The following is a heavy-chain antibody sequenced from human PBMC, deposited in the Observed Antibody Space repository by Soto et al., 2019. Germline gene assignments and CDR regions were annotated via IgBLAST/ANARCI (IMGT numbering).Heavy chain of an antibody. CDR2: ISGGGQNT. CDR1: AFTLSTSV. J-gene: IGHJ5*01. CDR3: AKDLWRSLYFGLLVP. D-gene: IGHD2-21*01. Sequence: GGSLRLSCAPSAFTLSTSVMTWVRRAPWNGLEWVASISGGGQNTYYADSAKARIGISRHNSQNTVYLHINRATDVDTALYYCAKDLWRSLYFGLLVPWGQGTLVNVSS. V-gene: IGHV3-23*01.